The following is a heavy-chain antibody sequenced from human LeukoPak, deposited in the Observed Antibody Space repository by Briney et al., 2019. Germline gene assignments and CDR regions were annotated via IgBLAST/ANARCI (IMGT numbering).Heavy chain of an antibody. CDR2: IFYSGST. D-gene: IGHD1-26*01. Sequence: SETLSLTCTVSGGSISGYYWSWNQQPPGKGLEWIGYIFYSGSTNYNPSLKSRVTISVDTSKNQFSLKLSSVTAADTAVYYCARGEWDLLFDYWGQGTLVTVSS. J-gene: IGHJ4*02. CDR3: ARGEWDLLFDY. CDR1: GGSISGYY. V-gene: IGHV4-59*01.